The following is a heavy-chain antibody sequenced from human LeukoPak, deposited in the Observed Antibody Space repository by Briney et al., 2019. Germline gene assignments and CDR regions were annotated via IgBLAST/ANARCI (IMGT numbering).Heavy chain of an antibody. CDR1: GGTISSGSYY. CDR2: IYTSGST. J-gene: IGHJ3*02. D-gene: IGHD1-20*01. Sequence: MSSETLSLTCTVSGGTISSGSYYWSWIRQPAGKGLEWIGRIYTSGSTNYNPSLKSRVTISVDTSKNQFSLKLSSVTAADTAVYYCARDLRNNWNPGDDAFDIWGQGTMVTV. CDR3: ARDLRNNWNPGDDAFDI. V-gene: IGHV4-61*02.